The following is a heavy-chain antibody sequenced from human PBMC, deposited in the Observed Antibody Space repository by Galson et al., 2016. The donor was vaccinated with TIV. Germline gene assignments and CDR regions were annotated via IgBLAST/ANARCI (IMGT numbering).Heavy chain of an antibody. CDR2: ICSGGIT. Sequence: SLRLSCAASGFTVSSNYMSWVRQAPGKGLEWVSVICSGGITYYADSVKGRFTISRDNSKNTLYLQMNSLRAEDTAVYFCARSGAISIFGVSVNYYGMDVWGQGTTVTVSS. D-gene: IGHD3-3*01. V-gene: IGHV3-66*01. J-gene: IGHJ6*02. CDR1: GFTVSSNY. CDR3: ARSGAISIFGVSVNYYGMDV.